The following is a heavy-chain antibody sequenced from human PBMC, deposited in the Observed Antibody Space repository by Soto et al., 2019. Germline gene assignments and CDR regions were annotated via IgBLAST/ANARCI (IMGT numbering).Heavy chain of an antibody. V-gene: IGHV3-21*01. CDR3: ARERSDSGSYHDAFEI. CDR1: GFTFSSYS. J-gene: IGHJ3*02. D-gene: IGHD1-26*01. CDR2: ISSSSSYI. Sequence: PGGSLRLSCAASGFTFSSYSMNWVRQAPGKGLEWVSSISSSSSYIYYADSVKGRFTISRDNAKNSLYLQMNSLRAEDTAVYYCARERSDSGSYHDAFEIWGQGTMVPVSS.